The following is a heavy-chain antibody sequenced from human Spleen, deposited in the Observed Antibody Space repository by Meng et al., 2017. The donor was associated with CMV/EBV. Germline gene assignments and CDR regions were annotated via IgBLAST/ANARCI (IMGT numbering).Heavy chain of an antibody. CDR3: ARDRTEGYCSSTSCYTIRFIDY. V-gene: IGHV3-48*03. D-gene: IGHD2-2*02. J-gene: IGHJ4*02. CDR1: GFTFSSYE. Sequence: GGSLRLSCAASGFTFSSYEMNWVRQAPGKGLEWVSYISSSGSTIYYADSVKGRFTISRDNAKNSLYLQMNSLRAEDTAVYYCARDRTEGYCSSTSCYTIRFIDYWGQGTLVTVSS. CDR2: ISSSGSTI.